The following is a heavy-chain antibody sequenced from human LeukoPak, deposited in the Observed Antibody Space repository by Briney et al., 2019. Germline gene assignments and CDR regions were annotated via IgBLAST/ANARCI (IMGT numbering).Heavy chain of an antibody. CDR3: ARDRGDPEGTWYGMDV. V-gene: IGHV1-69*04. J-gene: IGHJ6*02. Sequence: GASVKVSCKASGGTFSSYAISWVRQAPGQGLEWMGRIIPILGIANYAQKFQGRVTITADKSTSTAYMELSSLRSEDTAVYYCARDRGDPEGTWYGMDVWGQGTTVTVSS. CDR2: IIPILGIA. CDR1: GGTFSSYA. D-gene: IGHD3-10*01.